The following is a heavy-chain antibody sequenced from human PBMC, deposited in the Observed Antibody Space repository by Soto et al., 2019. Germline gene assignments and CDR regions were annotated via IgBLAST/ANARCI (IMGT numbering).Heavy chain of an antibody. CDR3: ARHQSHSSSYVDP. V-gene: IGHV4-4*02. D-gene: IGHD6-13*01. Sequence: SETLSLTCAVSGGSISSSIWWNWVHQPPGKGLEWIGEIHHSGSTNYNPSLKSRVTISVDTSKNQFSLKLSSVTAADTAVYYCARHQSHSSSYVDPWGQGTLVTVSS. CDR2: IHHSGST. CDR1: GGSISSSIW. J-gene: IGHJ5*02.